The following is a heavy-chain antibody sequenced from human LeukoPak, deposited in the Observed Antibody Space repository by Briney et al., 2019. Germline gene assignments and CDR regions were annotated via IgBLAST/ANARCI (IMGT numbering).Heavy chain of an antibody. Sequence: PGGSLRLSCAASGFTFSSYAMHWVRQAPGKGMEWVAVISYDGSNKYYADSVKGRFTISRDNSKNKLYLQMNSLRAEDTAVYYCAREFLPRYCGGDCYSVAFYYWGQGTLVTVSS. D-gene: IGHD2-21*02. CDR2: ISYDGSNK. CDR3: AREFLPRYCGGDCYSVAFYY. CDR1: GFTFSSYA. V-gene: IGHV3-30*04. J-gene: IGHJ4*02.